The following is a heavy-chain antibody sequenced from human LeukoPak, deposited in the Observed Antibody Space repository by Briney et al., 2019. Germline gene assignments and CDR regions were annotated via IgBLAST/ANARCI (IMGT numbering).Heavy chain of an antibody. CDR1: GYTFTGYY. V-gene: IGHV1-2*02. Sequence: ASVKVSCKASGYTFTGYYMHWVRQAPGQGLEWMGWINPNSGGTNYAQKFQGRVTMTRATSLTTAYMALRRLTSDDPAVYYCARELAGGGDYWGQGTLVTVSS. J-gene: IGHJ4*02. CDR3: ARELAGGGDY. CDR2: INPNSGGT. D-gene: IGHD3-16*01.